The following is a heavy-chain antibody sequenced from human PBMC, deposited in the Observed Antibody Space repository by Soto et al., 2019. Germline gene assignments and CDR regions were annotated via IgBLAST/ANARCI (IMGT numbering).Heavy chain of an antibody. CDR3: ARRTGDCSGGSCYGFFDY. V-gene: IGHV4-39*01. J-gene: IGHJ4*02. Sequence: SETLSLTCTVSGGSISSSSYYWGWIRQPPGKGLEWIGSIYYSGSTYYNPSLKIRITISVDTSKNNFSVKLSSVTAADTAVYYCARRTGDCSGGSCYGFFDYWGQGTLVTVSS. CDR2: IYYSGST. D-gene: IGHD2-15*01. CDR1: GGSISSSSYY.